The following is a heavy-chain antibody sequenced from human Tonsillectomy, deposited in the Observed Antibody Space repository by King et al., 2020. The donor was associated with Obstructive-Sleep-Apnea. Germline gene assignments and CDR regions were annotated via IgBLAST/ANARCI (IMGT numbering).Heavy chain of an antibody. D-gene: IGHD3-3*01. J-gene: IGHJ6*02. CDR3: AKTIGLVSTIFGVVDYGMDV. Sequence: VQLVESGGGLVQPGGSLRLSCAASGFTFSSHAMHWVRQAPGKGLEWVSGISGSGGRRYYADSVKGRFTISRDNSKNTLSLQMNSLRAEDTAVYFCAKTIGLVSTIFGVVDYGMDVWGQGTTVTVSS. V-gene: IGHV3-23*04. CDR2: ISGSGGRR. CDR1: GFTFSSHA.